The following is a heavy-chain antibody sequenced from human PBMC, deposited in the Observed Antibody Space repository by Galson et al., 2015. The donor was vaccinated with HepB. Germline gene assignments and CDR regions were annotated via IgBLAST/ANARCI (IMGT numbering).Heavy chain of an antibody. CDR3: ATEASVFCSGGSCYSEKYFDY. CDR2: IIPIFGIA. Sequence: SCAASGGTFSSYAISWVRQAPGQGLEWMGGIIPIFGIANYAQKFQGRVTITADESTSTAYMELSSLRSEDTAVYYCATEASVFCSGGSCYSEKYFDYWGQGTLVTVSS. J-gene: IGHJ4*02. CDR1: GGTFSSYA. V-gene: IGHV1-69*01. D-gene: IGHD2-15*01.